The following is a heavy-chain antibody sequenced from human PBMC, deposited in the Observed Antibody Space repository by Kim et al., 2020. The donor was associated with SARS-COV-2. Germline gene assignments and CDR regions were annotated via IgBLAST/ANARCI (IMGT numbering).Heavy chain of an antibody. CDR2: ISYDGSNK. Sequence: GGSLRLSCAASGFTFSSYGMHWVRQAPGKGLEWVAVISYDGSNKYYADSVKGRFTISRDNSKNTLYLQMNSLRAEDTAVYYCAKGYLYYDILTGYYKDYGMDVWGQGTTVTVSS. J-gene: IGHJ6*02. V-gene: IGHV3-30*18. CDR1: GFTFSSYG. D-gene: IGHD3-9*01. CDR3: AKGYLYYDILTGYYKDYGMDV.